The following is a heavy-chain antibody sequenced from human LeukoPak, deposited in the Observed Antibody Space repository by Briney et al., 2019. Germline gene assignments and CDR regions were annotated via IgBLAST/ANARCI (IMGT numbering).Heavy chain of an antibody. CDR3: ARLAYSYGSVDY. CDR1: GGSNSSSSYY. J-gene: IGHJ4*02. CDR2: IYYSGST. D-gene: IGHD5-18*01. V-gene: IGHV4-39*01. Sequence: SETLSLTCTVSGGSNSSSSYYWGWIRQPPGKGREWIGSIYYSGSTYYNPSLKSRVTISVDTSKNQFSLKLSSVTAADTAVYYCARLAYSYGSVDYWGQGTLVTVSS.